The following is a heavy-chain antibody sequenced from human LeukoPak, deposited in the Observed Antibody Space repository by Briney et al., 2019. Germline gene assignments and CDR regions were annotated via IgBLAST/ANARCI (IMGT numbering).Heavy chain of an antibody. V-gene: IGHV4-34*01. CDR3: ARESPGYSSGWYVFSDY. J-gene: IGHJ4*02. D-gene: IGHD6-19*01. CDR1: GVSFSGYY. CDR2: INHSGST. Sequence: SETLSLTCAVYGVSFSGYYWSWIRQPPGKGLEWIGEINHSGSTNYNPSLKSRVTISVDTSKNQFSLKLSSVTAADTAVYYCARESPGYSSGWYVFSDYWGQGTLVTVSS.